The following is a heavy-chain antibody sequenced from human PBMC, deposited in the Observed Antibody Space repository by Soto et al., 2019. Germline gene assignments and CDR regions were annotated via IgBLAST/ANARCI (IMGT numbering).Heavy chain of an antibody. V-gene: IGHV3-23*01. CDR2: ISDDSSRT. D-gene: IGHD3-16*01. J-gene: IGHJ5*01. CDR3: VKGGWLDF. Sequence: EVQLLESGGGLVQPGGSLRLSCAASGFSFSTFEMSWVRQAPGRGLEWVSFISDDSSRTYYADAVKGRFTISRDNSKYTLYLQMNSLTAEVTAVYECVKGGWLDFWGQGTLVTVSS. CDR1: GFSFSTFE.